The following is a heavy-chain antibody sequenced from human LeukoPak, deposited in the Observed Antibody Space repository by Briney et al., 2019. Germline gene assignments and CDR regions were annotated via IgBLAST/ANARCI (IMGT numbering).Heavy chain of an antibody. V-gene: IGHV4-30-2*01. Sequence: SETLSLTCTVSGGSVSSGGYYWSWIRQPPGKGLEWIGYIYHSWSTYYNPSLKSRVTISVDRSKNQFSLKLSSVTAADTAVYYRARGNDLYNYWGQGTLVTVSS. CDR2: IYHSWST. CDR1: GGSVSSGGYY. CDR3: ARGNDLYNY. D-gene: IGHD3-3*01. J-gene: IGHJ4*02.